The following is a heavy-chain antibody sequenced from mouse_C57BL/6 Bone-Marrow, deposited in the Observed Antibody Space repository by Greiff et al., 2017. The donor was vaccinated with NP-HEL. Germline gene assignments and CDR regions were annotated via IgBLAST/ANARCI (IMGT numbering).Heavy chain of an antibody. CDR3: ARRGDGYYVDY. D-gene: IGHD2-3*01. V-gene: IGHV1-55*01. J-gene: IGHJ2*01. Sequence: QVQLKESGAELVKPGASVKMSCKASGYTFTSYWITWVKQRPGQGLEWIGDIYPGSGSTNYNEKFKSKATLTVDTSSSTAYMQLSSLTSEDSAVYYCARRGDGYYVDYWGQGTTLTVSS. CDR1: GYTFTSYW. CDR2: IYPGSGST.